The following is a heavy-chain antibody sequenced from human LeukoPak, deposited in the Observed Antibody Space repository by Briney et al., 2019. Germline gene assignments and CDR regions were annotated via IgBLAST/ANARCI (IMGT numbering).Heavy chain of an antibody. CDR1: GFTFSNYG. CDR3: TRGNWNYGNAFDI. CDR2: IRSKAYGGTT. D-gene: IGHD1-7*01. J-gene: IGHJ3*02. V-gene: IGHV3-49*04. Sequence: TGGSLRLSCAASGFTFSNYGMTWVRQAPGKGLEWVGFIRSKAYGGTTEYAASVKGRFTISRDGSKSIAYLQMNSLKTDDTAVYYCTRGNWNYGNAFDIWGQGTMVTVSS.